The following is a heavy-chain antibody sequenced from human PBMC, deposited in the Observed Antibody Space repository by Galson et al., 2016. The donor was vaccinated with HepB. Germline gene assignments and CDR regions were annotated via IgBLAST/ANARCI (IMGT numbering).Heavy chain of an antibody. D-gene: IGHD6-19*01. J-gene: IGHJ6*02. CDR3: AFGYYSSGWKKQYYYYYDMGV. Sequence: SVKVSCKASGYTFTHYVLHWVRQAPGQSLEWMGWINGGTGNTKYSQRFQARVTISRDTSATTAYMELSSLRSEDTAVYYCAFGYYSSGWKKQYYYYYDMGVWGQGTTVTVSS. CDR2: INGGTGNT. CDR1: GYTFTHYV. V-gene: IGHV1-3*01.